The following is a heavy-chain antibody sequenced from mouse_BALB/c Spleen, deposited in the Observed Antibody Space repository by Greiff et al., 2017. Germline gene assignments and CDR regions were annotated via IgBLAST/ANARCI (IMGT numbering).Heavy chain of an antibody. CDR3: AREGATMITTHLIPFAY. Sequence: EVKLVESGGGLVQPGGSLRLSCATSGFTFTDYYMSWVRQPPGKALEWLGFIRNKANGYTTEYSASVKGRFTISRDNSQSILYLQMNTLRAEDSATYYCAREGATMITTHLIPFAYWGQGTLVTVSA. J-gene: IGHJ3*01. V-gene: IGHV7-3*02. CDR2: IRNKANGYTT. CDR1: GFTFTDYY. D-gene: IGHD2-4*01.